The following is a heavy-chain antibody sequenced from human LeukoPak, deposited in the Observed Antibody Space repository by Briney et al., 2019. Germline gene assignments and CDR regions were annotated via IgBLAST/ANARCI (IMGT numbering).Heavy chain of an antibody. CDR2: IYTSGST. J-gene: IGHJ4*02. D-gene: IGHD3-3*01. Sequence: SETLSLTCTVSGGSISSYYWSWIRQPAGKGLEWIGRIYTSGSTNYNPSLKSRVTMSVDTSKNQFSLKLSSVTAADTAVYYCARGGYYDFWSASDYFDYWGQGTLVTVSS. V-gene: IGHV4-4*07. CDR1: GGSISSYY. CDR3: ARGGYYDFWSASDYFDY.